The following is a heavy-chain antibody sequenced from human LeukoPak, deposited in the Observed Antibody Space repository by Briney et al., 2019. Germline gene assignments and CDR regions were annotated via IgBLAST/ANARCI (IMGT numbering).Heavy chain of an antibody. V-gene: IGHV4-61*02. CDR3: XREPYDSSGYYYPSYFDY. J-gene: IGHJ4*02. CDR2: IYTSEST. Sequence: SSETLSLTCTVSGGSISSGSYYWSWIRQPAGKGLEWIGRIYTSESTNYNPSLKSRVTISVDTSKNQFSLNLSSVTAADTAVYYXXREPYDSSGYYYPSYFDYXXQGXLVTVS. CDR1: GGSISSGSYY. D-gene: IGHD3-22*01.